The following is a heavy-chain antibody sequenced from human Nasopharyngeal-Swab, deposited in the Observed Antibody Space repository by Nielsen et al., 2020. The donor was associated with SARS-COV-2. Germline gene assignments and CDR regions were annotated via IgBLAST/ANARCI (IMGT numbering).Heavy chain of an antibody. D-gene: IGHD2-15*01. CDR2: ISYDGSNK. J-gene: IGHJ6*02. Sequence: WIRQPPGKGLEWVAGISYDGSNKYYADSVKGRFTISRDNSKNTLYLQMNSLRAEDTAVYYCARDHLYCSGGSCYRNYYGMDVWGQGTTVTVSS. V-gene: IGHV3-30-3*01. CDR3: ARDHLYCSGGSCYRNYYGMDV.